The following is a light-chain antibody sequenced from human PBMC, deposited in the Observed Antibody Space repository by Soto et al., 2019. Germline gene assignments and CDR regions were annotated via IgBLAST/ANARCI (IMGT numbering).Light chain of an antibody. V-gene: IGKV1-5*01. Sequence: DIQMTQSPSTLSAFVGDKVTITCRASQSISNWLAWYQQKPGKAPKLLIFDASSLESGVPSRFSGSGSGTEFTHTISSLQPDDFATYYCQQYDNQVTFGQGTKVEIK. CDR2: DAS. CDR1: QSISNW. J-gene: IGKJ1*01. CDR3: QQYDNQVT.